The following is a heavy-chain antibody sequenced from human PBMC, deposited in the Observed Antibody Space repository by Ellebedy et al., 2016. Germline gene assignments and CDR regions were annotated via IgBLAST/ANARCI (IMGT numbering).Heavy chain of an antibody. Sequence: GGSLRLSCAASGFTFSSYGMHWVRQAPGKGLEWVAVISYDGSNKYYADSVKGRFTISRDNSKNTLYLEMNSLRTEDTAVYYCAKGGDCSSWYCGTTNNWFDPWGQGTLVTVSS. CDR1: GFTFSSYG. J-gene: IGHJ5*02. CDR3: AKGGDCSSWYCGTTNNWFDP. CDR2: ISYDGSNK. D-gene: IGHD6-13*01. V-gene: IGHV3-30*18.